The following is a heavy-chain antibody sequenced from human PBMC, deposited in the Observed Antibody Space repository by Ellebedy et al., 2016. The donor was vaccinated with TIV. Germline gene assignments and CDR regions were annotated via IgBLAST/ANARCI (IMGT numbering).Heavy chain of an antibody. CDR3: VKGAYPVPTVMAV. J-gene: IGHJ6*02. V-gene: IGHV3-30*02. Sequence: GGSLRLSCATSGFSTSGMHWVRQAPGRGLEWVAFIRSDETTKYYADSVKGRFTISRDSSKNILDLQMTSLRPEDTALYYCVKGAYPVPTVMAVWGQGTTVIVSS. CDR1: GFSTSG. D-gene: IGHD3-16*01. CDR2: IRSDETTK.